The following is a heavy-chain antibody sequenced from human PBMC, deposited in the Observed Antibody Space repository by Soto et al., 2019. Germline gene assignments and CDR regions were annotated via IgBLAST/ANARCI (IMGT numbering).Heavy chain of an antibody. J-gene: IGHJ6*02. D-gene: IGHD6-13*01. CDR3: ARSNSSSWDRMRGVVYGMDV. CDR1: GGTFSSYT. Sequence: QVQLVQSGAEVKKPGSSVKVSCKASGGTFSSYTISWVRQAPGQGLEWMGRIIPILGIANYAQKFQGRVTITADKSTSTAYMELSSLRSEDTAVYYCARSNSSSWDRMRGVVYGMDVWGQGTTVTVSS. CDR2: IIPILGIA. V-gene: IGHV1-69*02.